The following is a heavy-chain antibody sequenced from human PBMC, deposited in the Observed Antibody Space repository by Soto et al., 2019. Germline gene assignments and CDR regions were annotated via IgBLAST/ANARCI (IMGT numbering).Heavy chain of an antibody. V-gene: IGHV3-48*03. CDR1: RFTFSTYE. Sequence: GGSLRLSCAAYRFTFSTYEMHWFRQAPGKGLEWVSYISTSGSTVYYADSVEGRSTVSRDNTRNSLYLQMDSLRDEDTALYYCVRYCGTTLCNGVATRTFDYWGQGTLVTVSS. CDR2: ISTSGSTV. D-gene: IGHD5-12*01. J-gene: IGHJ4*02. CDR3: VRYCGTTLCNGVATRTFDY.